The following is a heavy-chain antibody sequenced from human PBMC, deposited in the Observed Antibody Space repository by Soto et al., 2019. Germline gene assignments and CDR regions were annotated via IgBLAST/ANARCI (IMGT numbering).Heavy chain of an antibody. CDR1: GFSLTDVW. CDR2: IKSKTAGGTT. D-gene: IGHD5-18*01. V-gene: IGHV3-15*07. J-gene: IGHJ4*02. Sequence: EVQLVESGGGLVKPGGSLRLSCAVSGFSLTDVWMNWVRQAPGKGLEWVGRIKSKTAGGTTDYAAPVKGRFTILRDDSKNTLYLQMDILITEDTAVYFCSHGYGQYFNSWGQGTLVTVSS. CDR3: SHGYGQYFNS.